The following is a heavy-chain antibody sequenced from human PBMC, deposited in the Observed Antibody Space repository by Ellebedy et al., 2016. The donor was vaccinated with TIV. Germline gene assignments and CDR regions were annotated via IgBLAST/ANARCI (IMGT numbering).Heavy chain of an antibody. Sequence: GESLKISCAASGVTVSNNYMCWVRQAPGKGLEWVALIYSGGQTNYADSVKGRFTISRDNSKNTLDLQMNSLRAEDTAVYYCARGHNHYYYGMDVWGQGTTVTVSS. V-gene: IGHV3-53*01. CDR3: ARGHNHYYYGMDV. CDR2: IYSGGQT. J-gene: IGHJ6*02. D-gene: IGHD1-14*01. CDR1: GVTVSNNY.